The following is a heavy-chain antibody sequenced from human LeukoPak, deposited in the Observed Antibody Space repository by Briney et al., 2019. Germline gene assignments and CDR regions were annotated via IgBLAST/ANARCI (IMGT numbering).Heavy chain of an antibody. Sequence: SETLSLTCAVYGGSFSGYYWSWIRQPPGKGLEWIGEINHSGSTNYNPSLKSRVTISVDTSKNQFSLKLSSVTAADTAVYYCARDPVDTANARPSHWPGWGQGTLVTVSS. CDR1: GGSFSGYY. CDR3: ARDPVDTANARPSHWPG. D-gene: IGHD5-18*01. CDR2: INHSGST. J-gene: IGHJ4*02. V-gene: IGHV4-34*01.